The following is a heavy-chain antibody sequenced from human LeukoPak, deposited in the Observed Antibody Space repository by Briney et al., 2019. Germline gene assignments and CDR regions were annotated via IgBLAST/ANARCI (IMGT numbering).Heavy chain of an antibody. V-gene: IGHV3-48*02. CDR1: GFTFGSYA. D-gene: IGHD3-16*01. CDR3: ARGATGFDY. CDR2: ISSRSSAI. J-gene: IGHJ4*02. Sequence: GGSLRLSCAASGFTFGSYAMTWVRQAPGKGLEWVSYISSRSSAIYYADSVKGRFTISRDNAKSSLYLQMNSLRDEDTAVYYCARGATGFDYWGQGTLVTVSS.